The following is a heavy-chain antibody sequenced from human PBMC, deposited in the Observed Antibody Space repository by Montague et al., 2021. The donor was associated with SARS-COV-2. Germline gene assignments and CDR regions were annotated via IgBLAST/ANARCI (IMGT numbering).Heavy chain of an antibody. D-gene: IGHD1-26*01. J-gene: IGHJ6*02. CDR2: IKQDGSEK. V-gene: IGHV3-7*01. CDR3: ARDMAGGSYYYYGRDV. CDR1: GFTFSSYW. Sequence: SLRLSCAASGFTFSSYWMSWVRQAPGKGLEWVANIKQDGSEKYYVDSVKGRFTISRDNAKNSLYLQMNSLRAEDTAVYYCARDMAGGSYYYYGRDVWGQGTTGTVSS.